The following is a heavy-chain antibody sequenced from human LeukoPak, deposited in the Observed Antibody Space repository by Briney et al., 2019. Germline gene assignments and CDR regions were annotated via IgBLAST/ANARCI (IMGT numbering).Heavy chain of an antibody. V-gene: IGHV1-18*04. Sequence: ASVTVSCKASGYTFTSYGISWVRQAPGQGLEWMGWISAYNGNTNNPQKLQGRVTMTTDTSTSTAYMELRSLRSDDTAVYYCASTVAAKLDYWGQGTLVTVSS. CDR3: ASTVAAKLDY. D-gene: IGHD6-19*01. CDR2: ISAYNGNT. J-gene: IGHJ4*02. CDR1: GYTFTSYG.